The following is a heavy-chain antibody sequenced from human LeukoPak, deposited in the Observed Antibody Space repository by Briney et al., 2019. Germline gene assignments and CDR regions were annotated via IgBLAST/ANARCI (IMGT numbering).Heavy chain of an antibody. V-gene: IGHV1-18*01. Sequence: GASVRVSCQASGYNFTNYGISWVRQTPGHGLEWVGWISANTGDTKSAQRFQGRVTLTTDTSSSTASIELRSLRSDDTAMYCCARAPSFGDYGGDFWGQGTLVTVSS. D-gene: IGHD4-17*01. J-gene: IGHJ4*02. CDR2: ISANTGDT. CDR1: GYNFTNYG. CDR3: ARAPSFGDYGGDF.